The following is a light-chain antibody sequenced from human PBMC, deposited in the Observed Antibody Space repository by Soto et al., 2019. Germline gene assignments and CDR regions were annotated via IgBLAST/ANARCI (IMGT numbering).Light chain of an antibody. J-gene: IGKJ3*01. CDR1: QSVGSK. CDR3: QQYNNWPPFT. CDR2: DAS. V-gene: IGKV3-15*01. Sequence: EIVMTQSPATLSVSPGERASLSCRASQSVGSKLAWYQHKPGQAPRLLIYDASTRATGFPARSSGSGSGTEFTLTISSLQPEDFAVYYCQQYNNWPPFTFGPGTKVDIK.